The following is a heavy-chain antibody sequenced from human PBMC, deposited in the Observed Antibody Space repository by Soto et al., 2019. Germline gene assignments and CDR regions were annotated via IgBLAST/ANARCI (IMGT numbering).Heavy chain of an antibody. D-gene: IGHD2-15*01. Sequence: PSETLSLTCTVSGGSISSYYWSWIRQPPGKGLEWIGYIYYSGSTNYNPSLKSRVTISVDTSKNQFSLKLSSVTAADTAVYYCARDPAKYCSGGSCYAFDIWGQGTMVTVSS. CDR2: IYYSGST. CDR1: GGSISSYY. J-gene: IGHJ3*02. CDR3: ARDPAKYCSGGSCYAFDI. V-gene: IGHV4-59*01.